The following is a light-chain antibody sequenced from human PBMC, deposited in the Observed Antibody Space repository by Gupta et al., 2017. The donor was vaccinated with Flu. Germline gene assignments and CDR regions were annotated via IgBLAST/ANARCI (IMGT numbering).Light chain of an antibody. J-gene: IGLJ3*02. V-gene: IGLV2-14*01. CDR2: EVT. CDR3: SSYTNTATRV. CDR1: RSDVGGFNY. Sequence: QSDLTQPASVSGSPGQSITISCTGTRSDVGGFNYVSWYQQHPGKAPKLIIYEVTSRPSGVPNRFSGSKSGNTASLTISGLQAEDEADYYCSSYTNTATRVFGGGTKLTVL.